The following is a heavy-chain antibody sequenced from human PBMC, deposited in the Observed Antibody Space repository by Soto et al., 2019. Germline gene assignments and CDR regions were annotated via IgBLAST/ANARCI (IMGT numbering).Heavy chain of an antibody. CDR1: GFTFSSYA. CDR3: AKDGLVLSLNWFDP. D-gene: IGHD3-9*01. V-gene: IGHV3-23*01. CDR2: ISVSGGST. J-gene: IGHJ5*02. Sequence: PGRSLRLSCAASGFTFSSYAMTWVRQAPGKGLEWVSAISVSGGSTYYADSVKGRFTISRDNSKNTLYLQMNSLRAEDTAVYYCAKDGLVLSLNWFDPWGQGTLVTVSS.